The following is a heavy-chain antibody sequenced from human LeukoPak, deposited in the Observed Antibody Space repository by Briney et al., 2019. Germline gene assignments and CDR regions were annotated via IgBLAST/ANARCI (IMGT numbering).Heavy chain of an antibody. Sequence: PGGSLRPSCAASGFTFSSYSMNWVRQAPGKGLDWVSSISGSGGSTYYADSVKGRFTISRDNFKNTLYLQMNSLRAEDTAVYYCAKPYAGYHFDYWGQGTLVTVSS. V-gene: IGHV3-23*01. CDR3: AKPYAGYHFDY. J-gene: IGHJ4*02. D-gene: IGHD2-2*01. CDR2: ISGSGGST. CDR1: GFTFSSYS.